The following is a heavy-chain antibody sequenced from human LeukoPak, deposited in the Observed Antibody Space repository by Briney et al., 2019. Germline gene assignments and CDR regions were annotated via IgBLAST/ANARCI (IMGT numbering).Heavy chain of an antibody. V-gene: IGHV3-7*05. CDR3: ARGYYDSSAYFQH. J-gene: IGHJ1*01. CDR1: GFTYSSHW. D-gene: IGHD3-22*01. CDR2: IKQDGSEK. Sequence: GGSLRLSCAASGFTYSSHWMSWVRQAPGKGLEWVANIKQDGSEKYYVDSVKGRFTISRDNAKNSLYLQMNSLRAEDTAVYYCARGYYDSSAYFQHWGQGTLVTVSS.